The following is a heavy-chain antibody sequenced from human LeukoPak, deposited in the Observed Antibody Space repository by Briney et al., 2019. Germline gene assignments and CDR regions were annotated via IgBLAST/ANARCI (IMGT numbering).Heavy chain of an antibody. V-gene: IGHV3-30-3*01. Sequence: GGSLRLSCAASGFTFSSYAMHWVRQAPGRGLEWVAVISYDENHKYYADSVKGRFTISRDNSKNTLYLQMNSLRAEDTAVYYCARDGPQIVPAVPSGYWGQGTLVTVSS. CDR2: ISYDENHK. CDR1: GFTFSSYA. CDR3: ARDGPQIVPAVPSGY. D-gene: IGHD2-2*01. J-gene: IGHJ4*02.